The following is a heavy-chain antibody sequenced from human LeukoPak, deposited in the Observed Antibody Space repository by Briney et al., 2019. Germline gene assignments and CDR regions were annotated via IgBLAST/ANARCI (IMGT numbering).Heavy chain of an antibody. V-gene: IGHV3-30*02. D-gene: IGHD1-7*01. CDR2: IRYDGSNK. CDR3: AKDGITGTREGY. CDR1: GFTFSSYG. Sequence: PGGPLRLSCAASGFTFSSYGMHWVRQAPGKGLEWVAFIRYDGSNKYYADSVKGRFTISRDNSKNTLYLQMNSLRAEDTAVYYCAKDGITGTREGYWGQGTLVTVSS. J-gene: IGHJ4*02.